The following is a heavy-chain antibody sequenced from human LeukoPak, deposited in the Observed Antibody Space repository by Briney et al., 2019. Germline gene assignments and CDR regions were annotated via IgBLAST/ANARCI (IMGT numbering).Heavy chain of an antibody. Sequence: SETLSLTCTVSGCSISSYYWSWIRQPAGKGLEWIGRIYTSGSTNYNPSLKSRVTMSVDTSKNQFSLKLSSVTAADTAVYYCARDLWFGGEDWFDPWGQGTPVTVSS. CDR2: IYTSGST. D-gene: IGHD3-10*01. V-gene: IGHV4-4*07. CDR3: ARDLWFGGEDWFDP. CDR1: GCSISSYY. J-gene: IGHJ5*02.